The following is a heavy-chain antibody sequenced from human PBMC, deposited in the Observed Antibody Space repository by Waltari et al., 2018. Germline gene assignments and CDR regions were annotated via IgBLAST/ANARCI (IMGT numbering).Heavy chain of an antibody. D-gene: IGHD6-19*01. CDR3: ARAEYSSGWIYYFDY. Sequence: QVQLQESGPGLVKPSETLSLTCTVSGGSISSYYWSWIRQPAGKGLEWIGRIYTSGSTNYNPSLKSRVNMSVDTSKNQFSLKLSSVTAADTAVYYCARAEYSSGWIYYFDYWGQGTLVTVSS. V-gene: IGHV4-4*07. J-gene: IGHJ4*02. CDR1: GGSISSYY. CDR2: IYTSGST.